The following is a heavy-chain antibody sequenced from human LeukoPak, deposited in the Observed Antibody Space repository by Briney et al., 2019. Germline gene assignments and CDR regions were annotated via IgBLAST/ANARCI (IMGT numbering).Heavy chain of an antibody. CDR2: ISAYNGNT. J-gene: IGHJ4*02. CDR1: SYTFTSYG. Sequence: ASVKVSCKASSYTFTSYGISWVRQAPGQGLEWMGWISAYNGNTNYAQKLQGRVAMTTDTSTSTAYMELRSLRSDDTAVYYCARETRGSYSLDYWGQGTLVTVSS. D-gene: IGHD1-26*01. V-gene: IGHV1-18*01. CDR3: ARETRGSYSLDY.